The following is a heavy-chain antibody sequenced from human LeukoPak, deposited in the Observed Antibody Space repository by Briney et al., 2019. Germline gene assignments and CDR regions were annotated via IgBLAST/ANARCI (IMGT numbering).Heavy chain of an antibody. Sequence: SETLSITCAVSGGSISGYYWSWIRQHTGKELQWIGEINHSGSTNYNPSRKSRVTISVDTSKNQFSLKLSSVTAADTAVYYCARGRYSYGYRWWYFDLWGRGTLVTVSS. CDR1: GGSISGYY. D-gene: IGHD5-18*01. J-gene: IGHJ2*01. CDR2: INHSGST. CDR3: ARGRYSYGYRWWYFDL. V-gene: IGHV4-34*01.